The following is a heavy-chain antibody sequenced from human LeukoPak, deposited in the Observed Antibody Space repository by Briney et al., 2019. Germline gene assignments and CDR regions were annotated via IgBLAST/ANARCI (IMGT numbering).Heavy chain of an antibody. D-gene: IGHD1-14*01. CDR3: ARGLTGAFDI. CDR1: GGTFSSYA. Sequence: RASVNVSCKASGGTFSSYAISWVRQAPGQGLEWMGGIIPIFGTANYAQKFQGRVTITADESTSTAYMELSSLRSEDTAVYYCARGLTGAFDIWGQGTMVTVSS. CDR2: IIPIFGTA. V-gene: IGHV1-69*13. J-gene: IGHJ3*02.